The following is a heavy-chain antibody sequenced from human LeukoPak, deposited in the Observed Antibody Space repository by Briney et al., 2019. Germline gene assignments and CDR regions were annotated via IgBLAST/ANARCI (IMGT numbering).Heavy chain of an antibody. Sequence: SETLSLTCTVSGGSISSSSYYWGWIRQPPGKGLEWIGGIYYSRSTYYDPSLKSRVTISVDTSKKQFSLKISSVAAADTAVYYCARHVEEVTRVNSVDYWGQGTLVTVSS. D-gene: IGHD2-15*01. CDR2: IYYSRST. CDR3: ARHVEEVTRVNSVDY. CDR1: GGSISSSSYY. V-gene: IGHV4-39*01. J-gene: IGHJ4*02.